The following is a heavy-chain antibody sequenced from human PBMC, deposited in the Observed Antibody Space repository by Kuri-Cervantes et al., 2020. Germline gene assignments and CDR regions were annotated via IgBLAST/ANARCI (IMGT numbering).Heavy chain of an antibody. CDR1: GFTFSSYG. CDR3: AKDTYYDFWSGFHYYGMDV. D-gene: IGHD3-3*01. V-gene: IGHV3-30*18. CDR2: ISYDGSNK. Sequence: LSLTCAASGFTFSSYGMHWVRQAPGKGLEWVAVISYDGSNKYYADSVKGRFTISRDNSKNTLYLQMNSLSAEDTAVYYCAKDTYYDFWSGFHYYGMDVWGQGTTVTVSS. J-gene: IGHJ6*02.